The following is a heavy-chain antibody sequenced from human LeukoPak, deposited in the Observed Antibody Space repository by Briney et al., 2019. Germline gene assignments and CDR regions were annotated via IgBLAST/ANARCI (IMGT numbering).Heavy chain of an antibody. Sequence: PSETLSLTCTVSGGSVSSGSYYWSWIRQPPGKGLERIGYIYYSGSTNYNPSLKSRVTISVDTSKNLFSLKLRSVTAADTAVYYCASYYYGSGSLNWFDPWGQGTLVTVSS. V-gene: IGHV4-61*01. D-gene: IGHD3-10*01. CDR3: ASYYYGSGSLNWFDP. CDR2: IYYSGST. J-gene: IGHJ5*02. CDR1: GGSVSSGSYY.